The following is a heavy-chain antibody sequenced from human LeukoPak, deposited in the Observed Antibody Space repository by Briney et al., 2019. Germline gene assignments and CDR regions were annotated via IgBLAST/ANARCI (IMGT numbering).Heavy chain of an antibody. V-gene: IGHV3-11*01. CDR3: AKSFRSTSLDY. Sequence: GGSLRLSCAASGFTFSVYYMSWIRQAPGKGLEWVSYISSSGSTIYYADSVKGRFTISRDNSRNTLYLQMNSLRAGDTAVYYCAKSFRSTSLDYWGQGTLVTVSS. D-gene: IGHD2-2*01. CDR1: GFTFSVYY. CDR2: ISSSGSTI. J-gene: IGHJ4*02.